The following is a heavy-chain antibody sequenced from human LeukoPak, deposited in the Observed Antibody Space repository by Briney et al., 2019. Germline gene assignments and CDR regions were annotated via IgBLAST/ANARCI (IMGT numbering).Heavy chain of an antibody. CDR1: GFTFCNYW. D-gene: IGHD3-3*01. Sequence: GGSLRLSCAASGFTFCNYWMHWVRQAPGKGLEWVANIKEDGSVKYYVDSVKGRFSISRDNAKKSVYLEMNSLTVEDTAVYFCARAMSAWGQGTRVTVSS. CDR2: IKEDGSVK. V-gene: IGHV3-7*01. CDR3: ARAMSA. J-gene: IGHJ4*02.